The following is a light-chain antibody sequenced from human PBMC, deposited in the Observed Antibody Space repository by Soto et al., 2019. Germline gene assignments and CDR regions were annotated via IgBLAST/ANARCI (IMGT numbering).Light chain of an antibody. Sequence: ETQITQSPSSLSASVGDRATIFCRASQSINIFLNWYQQKPGKAHKLLIYAASTLQSGVPSRFSGSGSGTEFTLTINSLQPDDFATYYCQQYHIYSGTVGQGTKVDIK. V-gene: IGKV1-39*01. CDR3: QQYHIYSGT. J-gene: IGKJ1*01. CDR1: QSINIF. CDR2: AAS.